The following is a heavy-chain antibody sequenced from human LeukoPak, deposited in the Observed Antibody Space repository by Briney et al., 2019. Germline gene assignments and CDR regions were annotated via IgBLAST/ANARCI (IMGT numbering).Heavy chain of an antibody. CDR2: ISSSSSTI. CDR1: GFTFSSYS. J-gene: IGHJ6*03. D-gene: IGHD5-18*01. V-gene: IGHV3-48*01. Sequence: PGGSLRLSCAASGFTFSSYSMNWVRQAPGKGLEWVSYISSSSSTIYYADSEKGRFTISRDNAKNSLYLQMNSLRAEDTAVYYCARDFADTVTITGDVYYMDVWGKGTTVTVSS. CDR3: ARDFADTVTITGDVYYMDV.